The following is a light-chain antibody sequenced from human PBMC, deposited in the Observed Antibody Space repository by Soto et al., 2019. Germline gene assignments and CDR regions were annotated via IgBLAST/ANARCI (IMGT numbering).Light chain of an antibody. CDR2: HAS. Sequence: DIQMTQSPSSLSASVGDRVTITCRASRSIDGYLSWYQQRPGKAPKLLIFHASRLQSGVPSRFSGSESGTDFTLTITSLQPEDFATYFCQQSYSIPYTFGQGTKLEIK. CDR3: QQSYSIPYT. V-gene: IGKV1-39*01. J-gene: IGKJ2*01. CDR1: RSIDGY.